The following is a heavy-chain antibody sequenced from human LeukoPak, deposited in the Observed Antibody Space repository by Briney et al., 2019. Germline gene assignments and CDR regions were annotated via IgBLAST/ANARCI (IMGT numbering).Heavy chain of an antibody. J-gene: IGHJ5*02. CDR3: ARDVLQPSGWFDP. CDR1: GGTFSNYG. Sequence: SVKVSCKASGGTFSNYGINWVRQAPGQGLEWMGGIVPIFGTANYAQKFQGRVTITADKSTSTAYMELSSLRAEDTALYYCARDVLQPSGWFDPWGQGTLVTVSS. D-gene: IGHD1-1*01. V-gene: IGHV1-69*06. CDR2: IVPIFGTA.